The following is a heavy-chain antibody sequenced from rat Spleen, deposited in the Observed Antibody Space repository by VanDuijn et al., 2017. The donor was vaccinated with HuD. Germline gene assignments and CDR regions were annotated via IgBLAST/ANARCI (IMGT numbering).Heavy chain of an antibody. Sequence: QVQLKESGPGLVQPSQTLSLTCTVSGFSLTSYHVSWVRQPPGKGLEWMGVMWTGGNTASTSLLKSRLTISRDTSKSQVFLKMNSLQTEDTATYYCARDENGYIYVWFAYWGQGTLVTVSS. CDR2: MWTGGNT. CDR1: GFSLTSYH. CDR3: ARDENGYIYVWFAY. J-gene: IGHJ3*01. D-gene: IGHD4-6*01. V-gene: IGHV2-43*01.